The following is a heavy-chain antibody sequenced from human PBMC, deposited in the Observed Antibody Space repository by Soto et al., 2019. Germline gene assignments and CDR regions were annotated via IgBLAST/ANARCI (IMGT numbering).Heavy chain of an antibody. Sequence: PSETLSLTCTVSGGSISSGDYYWSWIRQPPGKGLEWIGCIYYSGSTYYNPSLKSRVTISVDTSKNQFSLKLSSVTAADTAVYYCARVGGTTGDAFDIWGQGTMVTVSS. CDR3: ARVGGTTGDAFDI. J-gene: IGHJ3*02. CDR2: IYYSGST. D-gene: IGHD1-1*01. V-gene: IGHV4-30-4*01. CDR1: GGSISSGDYY.